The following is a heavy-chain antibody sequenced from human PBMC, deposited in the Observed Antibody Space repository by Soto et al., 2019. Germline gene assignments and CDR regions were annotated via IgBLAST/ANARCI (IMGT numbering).Heavy chain of an antibody. Sequence: GASVKVSCKASGYTFTSYGISWVRQAPGQRLEWMGWISAYNGNTNYAQKLQGRVTMTTDTSTSTAYMELRSLRSDDTAVYYCARSGSTVTTRYYYYGMDVWGQGTTVTVSS. CDR3: ARSGSTVTTRYYYYGMDV. V-gene: IGHV1-18*01. D-gene: IGHD4-17*01. J-gene: IGHJ6*02. CDR2: ISAYNGNT. CDR1: GYTFTSYG.